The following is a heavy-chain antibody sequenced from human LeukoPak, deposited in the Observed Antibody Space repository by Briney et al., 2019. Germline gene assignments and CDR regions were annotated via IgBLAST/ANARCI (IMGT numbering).Heavy chain of an antibody. CDR3: ARLAYSSGWIDY. CDR2: IYYSGST. Sequence: SETLSLTCTVSGGSISSSSYYWGWIRRPPGKGLEWIGSIYYSGSTYYNPSLKSRVTISVDTSKNQFSLKLSSVTAADTAVYYCARLAYSSGWIDYWGQGTLVTVSS. V-gene: IGHV4-39*01. J-gene: IGHJ4*02. D-gene: IGHD6-19*01. CDR1: GGSISSSSYY.